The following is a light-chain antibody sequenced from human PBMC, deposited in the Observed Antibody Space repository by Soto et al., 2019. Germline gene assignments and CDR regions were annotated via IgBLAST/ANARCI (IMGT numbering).Light chain of an antibody. CDR1: SSNIGSNT. J-gene: IGLJ2*01. CDR3: AVWDDSLSAVV. V-gene: IGLV1-44*01. Sequence: QSVLTQPPSASGTPGQRVTISCSGSSSNIGSNTVSWYQQLPGTAPKLLIYTNYQRPSGVPDRFSGSKSGTSASLAISGLQSEDEADYYCAVWDDSLSAVVFGGGTKLTVL. CDR2: TNY.